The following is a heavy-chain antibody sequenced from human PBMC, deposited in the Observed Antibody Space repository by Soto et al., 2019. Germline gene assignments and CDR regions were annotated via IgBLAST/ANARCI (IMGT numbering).Heavy chain of an antibody. D-gene: IGHD5-12*01. J-gene: IGHJ4*02. Sequence: QVQLVQSGAEVKKPGSSVKVSCKASVGTFSSYTISWVRQAPGQGLEWMGRIIPILGIANYAQKFQGRVTITADKSTSTAYMELSSLRSEDTAVYYCARGMVATGSDYWGQGTLVTVSS. V-gene: IGHV1-69*02. CDR1: VGTFSSYT. CDR2: IIPILGIA. CDR3: ARGMVATGSDY.